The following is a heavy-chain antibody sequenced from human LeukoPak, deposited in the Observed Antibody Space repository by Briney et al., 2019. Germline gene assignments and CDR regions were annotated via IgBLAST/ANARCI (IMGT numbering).Heavy chain of an antibody. CDR2: IKQDGSEK. D-gene: IGHD5-18*01. J-gene: IGHJ3*01. CDR3: ARDQGELDTAMVN. CDR1: GFTFSSYW. V-gene: IGHV3-7*01. Sequence: GGSLRLSCAASGFTFSSYWMSWVRQAPGKGLEWVANIKQDGSEKYYVDSVKGRFTISRDNAKNSLYLQMNSLRAEDTAVYYCARDQGELDTAMVNWGQGTMVTVSS.